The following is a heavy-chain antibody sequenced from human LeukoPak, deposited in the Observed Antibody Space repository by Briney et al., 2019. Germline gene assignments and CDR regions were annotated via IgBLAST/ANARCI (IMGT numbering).Heavy chain of an antibody. CDR2: ISYDEIK. V-gene: IGHV3-30*18. CDR1: GFTFRDYG. D-gene: IGHD2-15*01. CDR3: AKASWYRVTFVTHLDS. Sequence: PGRSLRLSCVVSGFTFRDYGMHWVRQAPGKGLEWVAVISYDEIKYYADSVKGRFTISRDNFKNTVYLQMSCLSPEDTAIYYCAKASWYRVTFVTHLDSWGQGTLVTVSS. J-gene: IGHJ4*02.